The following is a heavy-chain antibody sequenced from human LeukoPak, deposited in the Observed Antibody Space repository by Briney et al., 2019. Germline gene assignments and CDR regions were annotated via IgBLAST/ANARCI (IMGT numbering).Heavy chain of an antibody. CDR1: GYTITEYY. J-gene: IGHJ4*02. Sequence: ASVKVSCKPSGYTITEYYLHWVRPAPGQGLEWMGWINPNSGGTNYAQKSRGRVTMTRDTSISTAYMELSRLRSDDTAVYYCAREEFYLDYYDSSYGYWGQGTLVTVSS. CDR3: AREEFYLDYYDSSYGY. V-gene: IGHV1-2*02. D-gene: IGHD3-22*01. CDR2: INPNSGGT.